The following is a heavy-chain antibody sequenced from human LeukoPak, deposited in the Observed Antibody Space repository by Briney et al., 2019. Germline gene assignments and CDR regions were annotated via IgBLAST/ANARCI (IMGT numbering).Heavy chain of an antibody. Sequence: GSLRLSCEVSGFTFSSYWMNWVRQAPGKGLKWVANIKQDGSDKYYVDSVKGRFTISRDNAKNSLYLQMNSLRAEDTAVYYCAIIPRAAAGPSARSPFHYWGQGTLVTVSS. D-gene: IGHD6-13*01. J-gene: IGHJ4*02. CDR2: IKQDGSDK. CDR3: AIIPRAAAGPSARSPFHY. V-gene: IGHV3-7*01. CDR1: GFTFSSYW.